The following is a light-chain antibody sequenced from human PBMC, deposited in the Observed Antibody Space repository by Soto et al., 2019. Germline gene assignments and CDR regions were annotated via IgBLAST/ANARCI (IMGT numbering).Light chain of an antibody. CDR1: QSISSW. V-gene: IGKV1-5*03. CDR3: QQYNSYS. CDR2: KAS. J-gene: IGKJ4*01. Sequence: DIQMTQSPSTLSASVGDRVTITCRASQSISSWLAWYQQKPGKAPKLLIYKASSLESEVPSRFSGSGSGTEFTLTISSLQPDDFATYYCQQYNSYSFGGGTKVEIK.